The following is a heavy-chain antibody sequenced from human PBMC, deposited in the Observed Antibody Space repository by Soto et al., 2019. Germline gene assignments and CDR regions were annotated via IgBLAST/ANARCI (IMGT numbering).Heavy chain of an antibody. Sequence: GGSLRLSCAASGFTFSSYAMHWVRQAPGKGLEWVAVISYDGSNKYYADSVKGRFTISRDNSKNTLYLQMNSLRAEDTAVYYCARDHEEQLVPFDYWGQGTLVTVSS. CDR2: ISYDGSNK. CDR1: GFTFSSYA. D-gene: IGHD6-13*01. V-gene: IGHV3-30-3*01. CDR3: ARDHEEQLVPFDY. J-gene: IGHJ4*02.